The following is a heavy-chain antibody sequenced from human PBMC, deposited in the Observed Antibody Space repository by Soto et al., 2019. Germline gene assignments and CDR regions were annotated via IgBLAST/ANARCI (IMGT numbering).Heavy chain of an antibody. Sequence: ASVKVSCKASGGTFSSYAISWVRQAPGQGLEWMGGIIPIFGTANYAQKFQGRVTITADESTSTAYMELSSLRSEDTAVYYCARGPDPYSSSWYSSFQHWGQGTLVTVSS. J-gene: IGHJ1*01. D-gene: IGHD6-13*01. CDR1: GGTFSSYA. CDR2: IIPIFGTA. CDR3: ARGPDPYSSSWYSSFQH. V-gene: IGHV1-69*13.